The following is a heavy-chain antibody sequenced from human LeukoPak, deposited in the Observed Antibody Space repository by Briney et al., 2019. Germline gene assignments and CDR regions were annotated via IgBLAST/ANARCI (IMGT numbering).Heavy chain of an antibody. D-gene: IGHD6-19*01. CDR1: GGSISNY. J-gene: IGHJ4*02. CDR3: ARGRAVTKTNIGSGWYRVFDY. V-gene: IGHV4-4*07. Sequence: SETLSLTCTVSGGSISNYWSWIRPPAGKGLEWIGRIYTSGSTNYNPSLKSRVTMSVDTSKNQFSLKLSSVTAADTAVYYCARGRAVTKTNIGSGWYRVFDYWGQGTLVTVSS. CDR2: IYTSGST.